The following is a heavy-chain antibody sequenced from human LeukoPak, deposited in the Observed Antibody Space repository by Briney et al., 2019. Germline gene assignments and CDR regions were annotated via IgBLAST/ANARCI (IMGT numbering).Heavy chain of an antibody. CDR3: SVLRYFDWLFAY. V-gene: IGHV3-30*02. D-gene: IGHD3-9*01. CDR1: GFTFSSYG. Sequence: GGSLRLSCAASGFTFSSYGMHWVRQAPGKGLEWVAFIRYDSSSKYYADSVRGRFTISRDNSKNTLYLQMNSLRAEDTAVYYCSVLRYFDWLFAYWGQGTLVTVSS. J-gene: IGHJ4*02. CDR2: IRYDSSSK.